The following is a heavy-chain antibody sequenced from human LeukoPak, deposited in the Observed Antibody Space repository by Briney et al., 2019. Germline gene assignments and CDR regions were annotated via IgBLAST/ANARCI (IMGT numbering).Heavy chain of an antibody. V-gene: IGHV3-21*01. J-gene: IGHJ4*02. D-gene: IGHD6-6*01. Sequence: GGSLRLSCAASGFIVSDNYVNWVRQAPGKGLEWVSFITGSSSYIYYTDSVKGRFTISRDNAKNSLFLQMNSLRDEDTAVYYCASGFSSSPYFDYWGQGTLVTVSS. CDR3: ASGFSSSPYFDY. CDR1: GFIVSDNY. CDR2: ITGSSSYI.